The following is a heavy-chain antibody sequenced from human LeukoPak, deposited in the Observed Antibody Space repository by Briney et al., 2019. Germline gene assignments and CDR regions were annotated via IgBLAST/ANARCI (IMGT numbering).Heavy chain of an antibody. V-gene: IGHV1-24*01. D-gene: IGHD3-16*02. CDR1: GYTLTELS. CDR2: FDPEDGET. Sequence: ASVKVSCKVSGYTLTELSMHWVRQAPGKGLEWMGGFDPEDGETIYAQKFQGRVTMTEETSTDTAYIELSSLRSEDTAVYYCATTARNNYDYVWGSYLGYWGQGTLVTVSS. J-gene: IGHJ4*02. CDR3: ATTARNNYDYVWGSYLGY.